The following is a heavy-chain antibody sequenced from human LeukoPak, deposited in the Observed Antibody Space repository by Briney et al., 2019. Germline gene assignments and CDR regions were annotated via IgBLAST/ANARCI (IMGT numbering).Heavy chain of an antibody. CDR2: IYYSGST. J-gene: IGHJ4*02. CDR3: ARKGYTIGSFDY. D-gene: IGHD5-18*01. V-gene: IGHV4-4*02. Sequence: SGTLSLTCAVSGGSISSSYWWSWVRQPPGKGLEWIGEIYYSGSTNYNPSLKSRVTISVDKSKSQFSLKLSSVTAADTAVYYCARKGYTIGSFDYWGQGTLVTVSS. CDR1: GGSISSSYW.